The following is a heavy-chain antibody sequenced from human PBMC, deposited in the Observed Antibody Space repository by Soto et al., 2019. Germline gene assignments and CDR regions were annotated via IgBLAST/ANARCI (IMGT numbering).Heavy chain of an antibody. Sequence: SGPTLVNPTQTLTLTCTFSGFSLSTSGMCVSWIRQPPGKAPEWLALIDWDDDKYYSTSLKTRLTISKDTSKNQVVLTMTNMDPVDTATYYCARIPTYYDFWSGRKLYYYYGMDVWGQGTTVTVSS. V-gene: IGHV2-70*01. D-gene: IGHD3-3*01. J-gene: IGHJ6*02. CDR3: ARIPTYYDFWSGRKLYYYYGMDV. CDR2: IDWDDDK. CDR1: GFSLSTSGMC.